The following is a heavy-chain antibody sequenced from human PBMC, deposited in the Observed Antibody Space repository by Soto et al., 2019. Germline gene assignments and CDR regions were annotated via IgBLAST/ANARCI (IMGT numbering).Heavy chain of an antibody. CDR3: ARGSLGYSSGWRTLNYNWFDP. J-gene: IGHJ5*02. CDR2: IDLRGTTT. CDR1: GFSFSDYS. D-gene: IGHD6-19*01. V-gene: IGHV3-23*03. Sequence: GGSLRLSCAASGFSFSDYSMNWVRQAPGKGLEWVSFIDLRGTTTYYRDSVKGRFTVLKDKSMNTVYLQMNSLTVEDTAVYYCARGSLGYSSGWRTLNYNWFDPWGQGTLVTVSS.